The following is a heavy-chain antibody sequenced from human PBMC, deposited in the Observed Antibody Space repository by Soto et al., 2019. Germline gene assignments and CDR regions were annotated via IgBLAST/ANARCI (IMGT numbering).Heavy chain of an antibody. J-gene: IGHJ5*02. V-gene: IGHV1-69*13. CDR1: GGTFSSYA. D-gene: IGHD2-21*02. Sequence: SVKVSCKASGGTFSSYAISWVRQAPGQGLEWMGGIIPIFGTANYAQKFQGRVTITADESTSTAYMELSSLRSEDTAVYYCARDKVVATSCGGDCYYIEPNSFDPWGQGTLVTVSS. CDR3: ARDKVVATSCGGDCYYIEPNSFDP. CDR2: IIPIFGTA.